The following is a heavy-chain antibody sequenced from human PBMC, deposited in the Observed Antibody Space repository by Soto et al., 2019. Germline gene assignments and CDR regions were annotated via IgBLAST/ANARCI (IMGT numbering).Heavy chain of an antibody. J-gene: IGHJ4*02. CDR2: ISYDGSNK. CDR3: AKDIAEQWLVLFYFDY. CDR1: GFTFSSYG. D-gene: IGHD6-19*01. V-gene: IGHV3-30*18. Sequence: QVQLVESGGGVVQPGRSLRLSCAASGFTFSSYGMHWVRQAPGKGLEWVAVISYDGSNKYYADSVKGRFTISRDNSKNTLYLQMNSLRAEDTAVYYCAKDIAEQWLVLFYFDYWGQGTLVTVSS.